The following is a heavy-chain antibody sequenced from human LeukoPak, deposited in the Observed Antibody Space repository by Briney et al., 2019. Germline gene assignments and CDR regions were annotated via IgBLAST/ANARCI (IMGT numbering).Heavy chain of an antibody. CDR2: IKQDGSEK. D-gene: IGHD3-9*01. Sequence: PGGSLRLSCAASGFTISSYWMSWVRQAPGKGLEWVANIKQDGSEKYYVDSVKGRFTISRDNTKNSLYLQMNSLRAEDTAVYYCARGTGPVLRYFGGYYFDYWGQGTLVTVSS. CDR3: ARGTGPVLRYFGGYYFDY. J-gene: IGHJ4*02. V-gene: IGHV3-7*01. CDR1: GFTISSYW.